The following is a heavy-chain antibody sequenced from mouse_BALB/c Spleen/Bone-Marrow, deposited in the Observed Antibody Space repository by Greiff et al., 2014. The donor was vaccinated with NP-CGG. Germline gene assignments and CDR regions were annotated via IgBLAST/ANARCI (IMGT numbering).Heavy chain of an antibody. Sequence: VQLQQSGPELVKPGASVKISYKASGYSFTGYFMNWVMQSHGKSLEWIGRINPYNGDTFYNQKFKGKATLTVDKSSSTAHMELRSLASEDSAVYYCARGGNYQAWFAYWGQGTLVTVSA. V-gene: IGHV1-20*02. D-gene: IGHD2-1*01. CDR1: GYSFTGYF. J-gene: IGHJ3*01. CDR2: INPYNGDT. CDR3: ARGGNYQAWFAY.